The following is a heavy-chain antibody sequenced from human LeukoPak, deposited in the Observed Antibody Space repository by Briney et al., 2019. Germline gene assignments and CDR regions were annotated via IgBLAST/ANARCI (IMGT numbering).Heavy chain of an antibody. V-gene: IGHV1-46*01. D-gene: IGHD3-22*01. CDR3: ARRGYHYDSGDYYYWFDP. J-gene: IGHJ5*02. Sequence: GASVKVSCKTSGFTFTTYYIHWVRQAPGQGLAWMGLINPSGGTAGYAQKFQGRLTMTRDTSTSTVYMDLSSLRSEDTAVYYCARRGYHYDSGDYYYWFDPWGQGTLVTVSS. CDR2: INPSGGTA. CDR1: GFTFTTYY.